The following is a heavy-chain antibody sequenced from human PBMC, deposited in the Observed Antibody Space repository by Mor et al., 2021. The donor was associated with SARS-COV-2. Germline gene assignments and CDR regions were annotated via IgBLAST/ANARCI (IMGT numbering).Heavy chain of an antibody. Sequence: SMHSVRHAPGEGLEWMGGSDPQEIQKTYTQKFSGRVTLTEDITAATVYMELSFLRSDDTAVYYCAISPRSQWLVNGMEVWGQGTKVTVSS. CDR2: SDPQEIQK. CDR1: S. CDR3: AISPRSQWLVNGMEV. D-gene: IGHD6-19*01. V-gene: IGHV1-24*01. J-gene: IGHJ6*02.